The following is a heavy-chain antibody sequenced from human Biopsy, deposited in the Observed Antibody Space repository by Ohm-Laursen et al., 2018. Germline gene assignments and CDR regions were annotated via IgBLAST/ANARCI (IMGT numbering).Heavy chain of an antibody. CDR1: GGSLSGYY. CDR3: ARDYDTSGYYYVS. V-gene: IGHV4-34*12. Sequence: TLSLTCAVYGGSLSGYYWNWIRQSPGKGLEWIGSIFYRGSTHYKPSLKSRVNISVDTSKNQFSLKLNSVTAADTAVYYCARDYDTSGYYYVSWGQGTLVTVSS. D-gene: IGHD3-22*01. J-gene: IGHJ5*02. CDR2: IFYRGST.